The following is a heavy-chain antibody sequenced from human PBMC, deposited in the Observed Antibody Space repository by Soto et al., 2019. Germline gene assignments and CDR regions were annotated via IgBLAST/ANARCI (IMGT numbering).Heavy chain of an antibody. V-gene: IGHV1-69*13. CDR2: IIPIFGKA. D-gene: IGHD5-18*01. CDR3: ARGTLDTAMNRYYYYGMDA. Sequence: XSVKVPCKASGGSLISYAINWVRQATGQGLEWMGGIIPIFGKANYAQKFQCRVTITADESTSTAYMELSSLRPEDTAVYYCARGTLDTAMNRYYYYGMDAWGQGTTVTVSS. J-gene: IGHJ6*02. CDR1: GGSLISYA.